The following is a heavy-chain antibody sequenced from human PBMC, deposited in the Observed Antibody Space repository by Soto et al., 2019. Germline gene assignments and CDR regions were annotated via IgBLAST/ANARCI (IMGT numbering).Heavy chain of an antibody. V-gene: IGHV3-23*01. CDR3: AKARCTGNSCYVPDY. Sequence: EVQLLESGGGLVQPGGSLRLSCAASGFTFNSYTMAWVRQAPGKGLEWVSSISGSGGSPSYADSVQGRFTISRDNSRNTISLQMNSLRAEDTATYDCAKARCTGNSCYVPDYWGHGSLVTVSS. CDR1: GFTFNSYT. D-gene: IGHD2-8*02. CDR2: ISGSGGSP. J-gene: IGHJ4*01.